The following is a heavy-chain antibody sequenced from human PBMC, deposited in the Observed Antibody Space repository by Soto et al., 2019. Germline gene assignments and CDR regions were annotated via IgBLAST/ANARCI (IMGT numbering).Heavy chain of an antibody. V-gene: IGHV3-33*01. CDR1: GFTFSSYG. D-gene: IGHD3-3*01. Sequence: PGGSLRLSCAASGFTFSSYGMHWVRQAPGKGLEWVAVIWYDGSNKYYADSVKGRFTISRDNAKSTLYLQMNSLRAEDTAVYYCARAESYDFWSGYPHYYYYGMDVWGQGTTVTVS. J-gene: IGHJ6*02. CDR2: IWYDGSNK. CDR3: ARAESYDFWSGYPHYYYYGMDV.